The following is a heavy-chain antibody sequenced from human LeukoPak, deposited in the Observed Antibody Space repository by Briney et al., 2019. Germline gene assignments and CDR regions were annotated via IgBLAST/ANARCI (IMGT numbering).Heavy chain of an antibody. CDR3: ARAGRYYYDSSGYYVDY. CDR2: INHSGST. Sequence: SETLSLTCAVYGGSFSGYYWRWIRQPPGKGLEWIGEINHSGSTNYNPSLKSRVTISVDTSKNQFSLKLSSVTDADTAVYYCARAGRYYYDSSGYYVDYWGQGALVTVSS. CDR1: GGSFSGYY. D-gene: IGHD3-22*01. V-gene: IGHV4-34*01. J-gene: IGHJ4*02.